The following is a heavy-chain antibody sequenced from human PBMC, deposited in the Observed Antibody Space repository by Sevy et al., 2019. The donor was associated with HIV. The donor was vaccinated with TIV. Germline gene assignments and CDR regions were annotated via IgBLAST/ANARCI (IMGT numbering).Heavy chain of an antibody. CDR3: ATSPDYYDSGRDAFDI. Sequence: ASVKVSCKVSGYSVSDLSIHWVRQAPGKGLEWMGGYDPEDGETIYAQKFQGRVTMTEDTSTDTAYMELSSLRSEDTAVYYCATSPDYYDSGRDAFDIWGQGTMVTVSS. J-gene: IGHJ3*02. CDR2: YDPEDGET. V-gene: IGHV1-24*01. D-gene: IGHD3-22*01. CDR1: GYSVSDLS.